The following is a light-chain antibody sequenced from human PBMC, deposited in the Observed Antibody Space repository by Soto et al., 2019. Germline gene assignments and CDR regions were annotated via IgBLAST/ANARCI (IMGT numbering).Light chain of an antibody. Sequence: EIVMTQSPASLSVSPGERATLSCRASQTVTRNLAWYQQKPGQAPRLLIYGASTRATGIPARFSGSGSGTEVTLTISSLQPEDSAVYDGQQYNNWPPAKFGQGTKVEIK. CDR1: QTVTRN. V-gene: IGKV3-15*01. CDR3: QQYNNWPPAK. J-gene: IGKJ1*01. CDR2: GAS.